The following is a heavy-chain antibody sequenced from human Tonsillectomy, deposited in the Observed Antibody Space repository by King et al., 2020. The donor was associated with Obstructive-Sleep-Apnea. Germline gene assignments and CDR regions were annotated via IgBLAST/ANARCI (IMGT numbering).Heavy chain of an antibody. CDR1: GGYIRSNSHY. Sequence: QLQESGPGVVKPWETLSLTCSVSGGYIRSNSHYWGWIRQSPGKGLEWIGSIHYGGTPFYNPSLESRVTVSVDPSKNQFSLKLRSLTAADTAVYYCARDISGDFTYWGQGALVIVSS. D-gene: IGHD3-10*01. CDR2: IHYGGTP. CDR3: ARDISGDFTY. J-gene: IGHJ4*02. V-gene: IGHV4-39*07.